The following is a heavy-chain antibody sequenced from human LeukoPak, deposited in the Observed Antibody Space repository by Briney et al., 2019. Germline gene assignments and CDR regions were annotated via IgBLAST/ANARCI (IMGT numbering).Heavy chain of an antibody. Sequence: SVKVSCKASGGTFISYAISWVRQAPGQGLEWMGGIIPIFGTANYAQKFQGRVTITADKSTSTAYMELSSLRSEDTAVYYCARVGSLMYYDSSGYYRGWGQGTLVTVSS. CDR2: IIPIFGTA. CDR1: GGTFISYA. J-gene: IGHJ4*02. D-gene: IGHD3-22*01. CDR3: ARVGSLMYYDSSGYYRG. V-gene: IGHV1-69*06.